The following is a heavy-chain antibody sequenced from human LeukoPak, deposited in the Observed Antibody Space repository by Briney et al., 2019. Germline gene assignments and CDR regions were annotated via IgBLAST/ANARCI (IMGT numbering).Heavy chain of an antibody. J-gene: IGHJ5*02. CDR2: INPNRGGT. CDR3: ARPLDYGDYL. CDR1: VYTFTDYY. V-gene: IGHV1-2*02. Sequence: ASVNVSCKASVYTFTDYYMHWVRQAPGQGLEWMGWINPNRGGTNYAQKSQGRVTMTRDTSISTAYMELSRLRSDDTAVYYCARPLDYGDYLWGQGTLVTVSS. D-gene: IGHD4-17*01.